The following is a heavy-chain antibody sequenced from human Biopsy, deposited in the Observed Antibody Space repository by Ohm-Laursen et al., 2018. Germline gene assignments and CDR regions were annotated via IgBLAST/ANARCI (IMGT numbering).Heavy chain of an antibody. V-gene: IGHV3-48*03. D-gene: IGHD1-26*01. Sequence: GSLRLSCAASGFAFNPYEMNWVRQAPGKGMEWISYIYGGGSPVSYADSVKGRFTISRDNAQNSLYLHMNSLRAEDTAVYYCARLNSGTYDASDLWGQGTMVIVSS. CDR2: IYGGGSPV. CDR1: GFAFNPYE. J-gene: IGHJ3*01. CDR3: ARLNSGTYDASDL.